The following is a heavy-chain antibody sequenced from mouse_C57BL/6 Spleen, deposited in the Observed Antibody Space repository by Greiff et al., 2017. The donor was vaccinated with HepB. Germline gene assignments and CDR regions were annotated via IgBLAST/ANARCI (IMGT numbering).Heavy chain of an antibody. Sequence: QVQLQQPGAELVKPGASVKLSCKASGYTFTSYWMQWVKQRPGQGLEWIGEIDPSDSYTNYNQKFKGKATLTVDTSSSTAYMQLSSLTSEDSAVYYCAREGGNAYWGQGTLVTVSA. V-gene: IGHV1-50*01. CDR3: AREGGNAY. D-gene: IGHD1-1*02. CDR1: GYTFTSYW. CDR2: IDPSDSYT. J-gene: IGHJ3*01.